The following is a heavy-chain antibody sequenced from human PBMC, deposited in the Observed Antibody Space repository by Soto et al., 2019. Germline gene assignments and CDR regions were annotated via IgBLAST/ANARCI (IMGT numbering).Heavy chain of an antibody. CDR3: ARGALEKNRVLRYFDRDNWFDP. V-gene: IGHV3-11*06. CDR1: GFTFSDYY. J-gene: IGHJ5*02. CDR2: ISSSSSYT. D-gene: IGHD3-9*01. Sequence: GGSLRLSCAASGFTFSDYYMSWIRQAPGKGLEWVSYISSSSSYTNYADSVKGRFTISRDNAKNSLYLQMNSLRAEDTAVYYCARGALEKNRVLRYFDRDNWFDPWGQGTLVTVSS.